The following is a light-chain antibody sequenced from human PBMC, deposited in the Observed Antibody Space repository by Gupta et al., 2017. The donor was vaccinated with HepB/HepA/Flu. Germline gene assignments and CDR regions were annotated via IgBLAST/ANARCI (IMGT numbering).Light chain of an antibody. CDR3: QQYSNYWT. Sequence: DIQMPQSPSTLSASVGDRVIITCRASQSISNWLAWYQQKPGKAPNLLIYKASSLESGVPSRFSGSGSGTEFTLTISSLQPDDFATYYCQQYSNYWTFGPGTKVDIK. CDR1: QSISNW. CDR2: KAS. V-gene: IGKV1-5*03. J-gene: IGKJ1*01.